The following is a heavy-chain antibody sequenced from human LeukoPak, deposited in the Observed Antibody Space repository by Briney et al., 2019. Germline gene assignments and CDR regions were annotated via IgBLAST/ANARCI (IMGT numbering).Heavy chain of an antibody. V-gene: IGHV3-11*01. CDR2: ISGTGSVI. J-gene: IGHJ4*02. Sequence: PGGSLRLSCAASRFTFSDYYMSWIRQAPGKGLEWISYISGTGSVIYYADSVKGRFTISRDNAKNLLYLQMNSLRAGDTAVYYCARDNWNDVVDYWGQGTLVTVS. D-gene: IGHD1-1*01. CDR1: RFTFSDYY. CDR3: ARDNWNDVVDY.